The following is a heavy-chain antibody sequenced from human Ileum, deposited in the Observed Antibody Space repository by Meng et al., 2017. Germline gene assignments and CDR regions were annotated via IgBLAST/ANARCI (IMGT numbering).Heavy chain of an antibody. J-gene: IGHJ4*02. V-gene: IGHV4-34*01. Sequence: QVQLQQGGAGLLKPSETLSLTCAVYGGSFSGYYWSWIRQPPGKGLEWIGEINHSGSTNYNPSLKSRVTISVDTSKNQFSLKLSSVTAADTAVYYCARSGVLLWFGEDYWGQGTLVTVSS. CDR3: ARSGVLLWFGEDY. CDR1: GGSFSGYY. CDR2: INHSGST. D-gene: IGHD3-10*01.